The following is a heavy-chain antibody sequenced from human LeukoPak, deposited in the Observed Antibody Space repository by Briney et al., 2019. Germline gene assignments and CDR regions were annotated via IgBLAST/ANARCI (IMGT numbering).Heavy chain of an antibody. Sequence: PGGSLRLSCAASGFTFSSYAMSWVRQAPGKGLEWVSAISGSGGSTYYADSVKGRFTISRDNSKNTLYLQMNSLRAEDTAVYYCARASGEESNFPNYYYYGMDVWGQGTTVTVSS. CDR1: GFTFSSYA. CDR3: ARASGEESNFPNYYYYGMDV. J-gene: IGHJ6*02. CDR2: ISGSGGST. D-gene: IGHD2-15*01. V-gene: IGHV3-23*01.